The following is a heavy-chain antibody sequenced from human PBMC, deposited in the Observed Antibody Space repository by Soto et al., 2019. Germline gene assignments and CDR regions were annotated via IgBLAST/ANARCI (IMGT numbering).Heavy chain of an antibody. D-gene: IGHD1-7*01. V-gene: IGHV4-4*02. CDR2: IYRTGST. J-gene: IGHJ4*02. CDR1: GGSFTSNNW. CDR3: ASRDPGTSVDY. Sequence: SETLSLTCAVSGGSFTSNNWWTWVRQPPGQGLEWIGEIYRTGSTNYNPSLKSRVTIPLDKSENQFSLKVTSLTAADTAVYYCASRDPGTSVDYWGQGTLVTVSS.